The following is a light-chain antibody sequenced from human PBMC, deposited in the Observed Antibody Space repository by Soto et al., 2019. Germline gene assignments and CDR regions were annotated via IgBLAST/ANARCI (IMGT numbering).Light chain of an antibody. CDR1: QANRKD. Sequence: DIQMTQSPSSLSASVGDRVTITCRASQANRKDLVWYPQKPGKAPKRLIYAASSLHSGVPSRVSGNGYGTEFTLTISSLQPEDVATYYCLQHNSYPLTFGQGTKVEIK. CDR2: AAS. CDR3: LQHNSYPLT. J-gene: IGKJ1*01. V-gene: IGKV1-17*01.